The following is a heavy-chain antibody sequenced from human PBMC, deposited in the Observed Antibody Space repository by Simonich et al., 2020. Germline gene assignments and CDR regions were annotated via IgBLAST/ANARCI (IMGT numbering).Heavy chain of an antibody. CDR1: GFSLSTSGVG. CDR3: AHKVGYFDL. CDR2: LYWNDDK. Sequence: QITLKESGPTLVKPTQTLTLTCTFSGFSLSTSGVGVGWIRQPPGKALEWLALLYWNDDKRYSTSLKSMLTITKDTSKNQVVLTMTNMDPVDTATYYCAHKVGYFDLWGRGTLVTVSS. J-gene: IGHJ2*01. V-gene: IGHV2-5*01.